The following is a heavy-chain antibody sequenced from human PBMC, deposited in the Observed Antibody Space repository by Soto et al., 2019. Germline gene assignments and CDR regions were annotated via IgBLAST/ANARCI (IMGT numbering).Heavy chain of an antibody. CDR1: GFSFKGYY. D-gene: IGHD3-16*01. Sequence: VSVKVSGKASGFSFKGYYIHWRLRAPGKGLEWMGLRNAHSGGTEYAKKFQGRVTLTRDTSIATAYLTLTSMTSDDTALYYRAKDLTRKPAYWSHXWRQGTQVTVSX. CDR2: RNAHSGGT. J-gene: IGHJ4*02. V-gene: IGHV1-2*02. CDR3: AKDLTRKPAYWSHX.